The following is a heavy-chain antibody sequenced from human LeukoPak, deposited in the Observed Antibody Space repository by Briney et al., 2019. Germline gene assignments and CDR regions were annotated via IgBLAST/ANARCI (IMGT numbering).Heavy chain of an antibody. Sequence: SETLSLTCTVSGGSISSYYWSWIRQSPGKGLEWIGYIYNSGRTNYNPSLKGRVTISVDTSKNQFSLRLSSVTAADTAVYYCARGHSNCSPTSCYFPSDFWGQGTLVTVSS. D-gene: IGHD2-2*01. V-gene: IGHV4-59*01. CDR1: GGSISSYY. CDR2: IYNSGRT. CDR3: ARGHSNCSPTSCYFPSDF. J-gene: IGHJ4*02.